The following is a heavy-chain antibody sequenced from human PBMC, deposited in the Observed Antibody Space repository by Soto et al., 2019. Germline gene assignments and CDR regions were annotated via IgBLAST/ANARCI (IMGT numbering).Heavy chain of an antibody. Sequence: EVQLVESGGGLVQPGGSLTLSCAASGFTFSRHWMHWVRQAPGKGLVWVSRIKTDGPSTSYADSVKGRFTISRDNAKNTLDLQMNSLTAEDTAVYYCARDMRAVPWYGGVSSAFDIWGQGTVVTVSS. CDR3: ARDMRAVPWYGGVSSAFDI. CDR2: IKTDGPST. J-gene: IGHJ3*02. CDR1: GFTFSRHW. V-gene: IGHV3-74*01. D-gene: IGHD3-10*01.